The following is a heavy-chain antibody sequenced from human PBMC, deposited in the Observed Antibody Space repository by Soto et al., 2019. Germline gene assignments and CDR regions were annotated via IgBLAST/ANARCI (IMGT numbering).Heavy chain of an antibody. V-gene: IGHV1-69*01. D-gene: IGHD6-13*01. CDR3: ARGGHNSGWYRTFDF. CDR2: IMPVFGPP. J-gene: IGHJ4*02. CDR1: RGTFTTDA. Sequence: QVQLVQSGAEVKKPGSSVSVSCKSSRGTFTTDAISWVRQAPGQGLEWMGVIMPVFGPPTYAQQFQGRLTITADESTTTAHLELRNLSSEDTAIYYCARGGHNSGWYRTFDFWGQGTLVTVSS.